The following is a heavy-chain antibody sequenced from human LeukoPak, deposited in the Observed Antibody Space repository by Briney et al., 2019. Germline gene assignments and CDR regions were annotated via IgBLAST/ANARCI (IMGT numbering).Heavy chain of an antibody. CDR2: ISAYNGNT. D-gene: IGHD1-26*01. CDR1: GYTFTSYG. Sequence: ASVKVSCKASGYTFTSYGISWVRQAPGQGLEWMGWISAYNGNTNYAQKPQGRVTMTTDTSTSTAYMELRSLRSDDTAVYYCARDAFPTELLAPTYYYYYMDVWGKGTTVTISS. J-gene: IGHJ6*03. V-gene: IGHV1-18*01. CDR3: ARDAFPTELLAPTYYYYYMDV.